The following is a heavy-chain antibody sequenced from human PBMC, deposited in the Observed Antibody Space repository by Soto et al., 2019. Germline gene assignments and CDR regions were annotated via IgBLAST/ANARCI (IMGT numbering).Heavy chain of an antibody. CDR3: ARVGYSGYNGMDV. CDR2: IYYSGST. D-gene: IGHD5-12*01. Sequence: QVQLQESGPGLVKPSQTLSLTCTVSGGSISSGDYYWSWIRQPPGKGLEWIGYIYYSGSTYYSSSLKSRVNISVDTSKTQFSLKLNSVTAADTAVYYCARVGYSGYNGMDVWGQGTTVTVSS. J-gene: IGHJ6*02. V-gene: IGHV4-30-4*01. CDR1: GGSISSGDYY.